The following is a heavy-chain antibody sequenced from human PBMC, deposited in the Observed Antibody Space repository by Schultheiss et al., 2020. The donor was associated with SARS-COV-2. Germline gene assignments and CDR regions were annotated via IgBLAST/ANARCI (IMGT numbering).Heavy chain of an antibody. V-gene: IGHV3-48*01. CDR1: GFTFSSYA. Sequence: GGSLRLSCAASGFTFSSYAMHWVRQAPGKGLEWVSYISSSGSTIYYADSVKGRFTISRDNSKNTLYLQMNSLRAEDTAVYYCAADYSYGMDVWGQGTAVTVSS. CDR2: ISSSGSTI. J-gene: IGHJ6*02. CDR3: AADYSYGMDV.